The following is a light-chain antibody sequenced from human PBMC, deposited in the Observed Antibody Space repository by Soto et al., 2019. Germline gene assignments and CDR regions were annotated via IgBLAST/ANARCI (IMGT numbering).Light chain of an antibody. J-gene: IGLJ1*01. V-gene: IGLV1-44*01. Sequence: QSVLTQPPSASGTPGQRVTISCSGSTSNIARNTVNWYQQLPGTAPKLLVYNNNQRPSGVPDRFSGSKSGTSASLAIRGLQSEDEADYYCAAWDDSMNGYVFGTGTKATVL. CDR3: AAWDDSMNGYV. CDR2: NNN. CDR1: TSNIARNT.